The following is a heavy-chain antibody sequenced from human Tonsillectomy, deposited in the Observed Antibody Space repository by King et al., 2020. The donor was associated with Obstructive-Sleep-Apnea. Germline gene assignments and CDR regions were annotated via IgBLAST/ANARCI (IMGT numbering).Heavy chain of an antibody. Sequence: QLQESGPGLVKPSETLSLTCTVSGASISTYYCSWIRQTPGKGLEWIGYIYYTGSTAYNPSLKSRITMSVDTSKSQFSLKLTSVTAADTAVYYCARGTGHLDYWGQGTLVTVSS. CDR2: IYYTGST. CDR3: ARGTGHLDY. D-gene: IGHD1-1*01. V-gene: IGHV4-59*01. CDR1: GASISTYY. J-gene: IGHJ4*02.